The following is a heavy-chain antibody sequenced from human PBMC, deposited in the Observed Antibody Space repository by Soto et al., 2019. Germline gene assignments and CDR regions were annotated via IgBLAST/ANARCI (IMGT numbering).Heavy chain of an antibody. D-gene: IGHD1-26*01. J-gene: IGHJ4*02. Sequence: QVQLQESGPGLVKPSQTLSLTCTVSGGSINSGGYYWSWIRQHPGKGLEWIGKIFYTGSTTYNPYIKRRVTISVDTEKNRSALKLKSVTAADTAGDYCARKYYNGYVLGYWGQGTLVTVSS. V-gene: IGHV4-31*03. CDR2: IFYTGST. CDR3: ARKYYNGYVLGY. CDR1: GGSINSGGYY.